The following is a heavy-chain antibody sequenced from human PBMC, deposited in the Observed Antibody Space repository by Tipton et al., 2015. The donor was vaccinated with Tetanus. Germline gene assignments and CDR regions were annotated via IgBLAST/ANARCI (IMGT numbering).Heavy chain of an antibody. CDR1: GGSIRSGGFY. CDR2: MFYSGSA. D-gene: IGHD4-17*01. Sequence: TLSLTCTVSGGSIRSGGFYWSWIRQPPGKGLEWIGYMFYSGSAYYNPSLKSRITISMDTSRNQFSLNLSSVTAADTAVYYCARGPTATSDYWGQGTLVTVSS. J-gene: IGHJ4*02. CDR3: ARGPTATSDY. V-gene: IGHV4-30-4*01.